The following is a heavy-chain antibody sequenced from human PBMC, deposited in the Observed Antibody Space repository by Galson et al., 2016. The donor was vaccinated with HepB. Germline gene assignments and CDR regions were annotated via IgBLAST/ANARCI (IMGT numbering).Heavy chain of an antibody. CDR2: IHASPAT. J-gene: IGHJ5*02. Sequence: SETLSPTCTVSGVSISTNYWWTWVRLSPGKGLEWIGEIHASPATNHTPSLRNRVTTSLDKSKNQFSQNLDSVTAADTAVYYCTKVDGGCIGSSCAFDPWGQGTLVTVSA. V-gene: IGHV4-4*02. CDR3: TKVDGGCIGSSCAFDP. D-gene: IGHD2-2*01. CDR1: GVSISTNYW.